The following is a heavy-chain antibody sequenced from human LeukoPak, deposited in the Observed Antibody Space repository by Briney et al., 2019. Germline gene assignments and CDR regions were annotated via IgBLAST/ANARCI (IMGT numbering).Heavy chain of an antibody. CDR2: IYSGGDT. V-gene: IGHV3-53*01. J-gene: IGHJ3*02. CDR3: ARNCGTDCFSFDAFDI. D-gene: IGHD2-21*02. Sequence: GGSLRLTCAASGFTFSSYWMHWVRQAPGKAPEWVSLIYSGGDTYYADSVKGRFTISRDNSRNTLYLQMSNLRADDTAMYYCARNCGTDCFSFDAFDIWGPGTMVSVSS. CDR1: GFTFSSYW.